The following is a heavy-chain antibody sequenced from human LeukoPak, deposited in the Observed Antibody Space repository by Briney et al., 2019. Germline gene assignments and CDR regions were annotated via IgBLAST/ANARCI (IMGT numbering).Heavy chain of an antibody. Sequence: NPGGSLRLSCAASGLTFSDYYMTWISQDPGKGLEWVSSISGTGTTIYSADSVRGRFTVSRDNARNSLFLHMNSLRAEDTAVYYCAVQITMIVVVPYFDYWGQGTLVTVSS. CDR1: GLTFSDYY. CDR2: ISGTGTTI. J-gene: IGHJ4*02. CDR3: AVQITMIVVVPYFDY. D-gene: IGHD3-22*01. V-gene: IGHV3-11*04.